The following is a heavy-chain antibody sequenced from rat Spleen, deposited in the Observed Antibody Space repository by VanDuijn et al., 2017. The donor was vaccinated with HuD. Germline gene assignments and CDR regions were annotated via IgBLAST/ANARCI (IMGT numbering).Heavy chain of an antibody. D-gene: IGHD1-7*01. CDR1: GFTFSNYG. CDR2: ISTGGGNT. V-gene: IGHV5S14*01. CDR3: ARQKKTRSYYGLTHYFDY. J-gene: IGHJ2*01. Sequence: EVQLVESGGGLVQPGRSLKLSCAASGFTFSNYGMAWVRQTPTKGLEWVASISTGGGNTYYRDSVKGRFTISRDNAKNTQYLQMDSLRSEDTATYYCARQKKTRSYYGLTHYFDYWGQGVMVTVSS.